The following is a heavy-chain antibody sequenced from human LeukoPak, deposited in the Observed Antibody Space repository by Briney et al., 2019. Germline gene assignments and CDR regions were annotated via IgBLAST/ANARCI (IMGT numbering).Heavy chain of an antibody. J-gene: IGHJ3*02. CDR3: ARGLLGYSSSWLGVAFDI. D-gene: IGHD6-13*01. CDR2: IYYSGST. Sequence: SHTLSLTCPVSGGSISDYYWTWIRQPPGKGLEWFGYIYYSGSTNYNPSLKSRLTISVDTSNSQFALKLSSVTAADTAVYYSARGLLGYSSSWLGVAFDIWGQGTMVSVSS. CDR1: GGSISDYY. V-gene: IGHV4-59*07.